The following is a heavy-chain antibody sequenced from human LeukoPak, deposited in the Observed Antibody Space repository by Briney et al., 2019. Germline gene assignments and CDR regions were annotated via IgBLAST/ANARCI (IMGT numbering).Heavy chain of an antibody. CDR1: GFTFSSFW. V-gene: IGHV3-7*05. CDR3: AKKTYYYDTSNLGWFDP. J-gene: IGHJ5*02. D-gene: IGHD3-22*01. Sequence: GGSLRLSCAASGFTFSSFWMSWVRQAPGKGLEWVANIKQDGSETYYVDSVKGRFTIPRDNAKNSLYLQMNSLRAEDTAWYYCAKKTYYYDTSNLGWFDPWGQGTLVTVSS. CDR2: IKQDGSET.